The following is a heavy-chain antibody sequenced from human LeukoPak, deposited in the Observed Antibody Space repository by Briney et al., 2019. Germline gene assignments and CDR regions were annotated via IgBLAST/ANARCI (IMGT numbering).Heavy chain of an antibody. V-gene: IGHV1-8*02. Sequence: ASVKVSCKASGYTFTSYDINWVRQATGQGLEWMGWMNPDSGNTGYAQKFQGRVTMTRNTSISTAYMELSSLRSEDTAVYYCARGAQPDTYCGGDCGTTVDYWGQGTLVTVSS. D-gene: IGHD2-21*02. J-gene: IGHJ4*02. CDR2: MNPDSGNT. CDR3: ARGAQPDTYCGGDCGTTVDY. CDR1: GYTFTSYD.